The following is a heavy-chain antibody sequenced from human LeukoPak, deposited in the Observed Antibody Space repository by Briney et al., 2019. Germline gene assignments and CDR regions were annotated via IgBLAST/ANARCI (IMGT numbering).Heavy chain of an antibody. J-gene: IGHJ4*02. CDR1: VFTFSSFT. Sequence: GGSLRLSCAASVFTFSSFTMNWVRQAPGKGLEWVSTVSDTGNIPYSDYVKGRFTISRDNAKNSLYLQMNSLRDEDTAVYYCARDGLHTAHFDYWGQGALVTVSA. CDR3: ARDGLHTAHFDY. CDR2: VSDTGNI. V-gene: IGHV3-48*02. D-gene: IGHD5-18*01.